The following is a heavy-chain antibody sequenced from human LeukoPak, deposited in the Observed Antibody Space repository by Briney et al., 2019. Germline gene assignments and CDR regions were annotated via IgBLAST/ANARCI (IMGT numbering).Heavy chain of an antibody. CDR2: ISGSGGST. V-gene: IGHV3-23*01. Sequence: PGGSLRLSCAASGFTFSSYAMSWVRQAPGKGLEWVSAISGSGGSTYYADSVKGRFSISRYNSKNTLYLQMNSLRAEDTAVYDCAKASVVVVVAATPSYWGQGTLVTVSS. J-gene: IGHJ4*02. CDR3: AKASVVVVVAATPSY. CDR1: GFTFSSYA. D-gene: IGHD2-15*01.